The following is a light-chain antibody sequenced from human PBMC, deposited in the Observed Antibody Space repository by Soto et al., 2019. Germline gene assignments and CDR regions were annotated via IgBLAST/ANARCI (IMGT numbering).Light chain of an antibody. V-gene: IGKV3-20*01. Sequence: EIVLTQSPGTLSLSPGERATLSCRVSQSVSSSYLAWYQQKPGRAPRLLIYGASSRATGIPDRFSGSGSGTDFTLTISRLEPEDFAVYYCQQYGNSPQTFGQGTKVDI. CDR2: GAS. CDR3: QQYGNSPQT. J-gene: IGKJ1*01. CDR1: QSVSSSY.